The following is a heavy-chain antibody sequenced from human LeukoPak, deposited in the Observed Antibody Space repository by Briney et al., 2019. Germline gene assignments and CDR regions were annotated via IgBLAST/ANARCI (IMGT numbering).Heavy chain of an antibody. Sequence: ETLSLTCTVSGYSISSGYLWGWVRQAPGKGLEWVANIKQDGNEKYYADSVKGRFTISRDNSKNSLDLQMNSLRADDTAVYYCARDTLGEGEDANYAVYYFDYWGQGTVVTVSS. CDR2: IKQDGNEK. V-gene: IGHV3-7*01. J-gene: IGHJ4*02. D-gene: IGHD4/OR15-4a*01. CDR1: GYSISSGY. CDR3: ARDTLGEGEDANYAVYYFDY.